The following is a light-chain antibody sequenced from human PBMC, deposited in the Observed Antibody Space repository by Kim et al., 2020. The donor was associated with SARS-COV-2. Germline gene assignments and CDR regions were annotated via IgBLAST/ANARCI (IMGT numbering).Light chain of an antibody. CDR3: SSYAGSNTWV. J-gene: IGLJ3*02. V-gene: IGLV2-14*03. CDR2: DVS. CDR1: SSDVGGYNF. Sequence: QSALTQPASVSGSPGQSITISCTGTSSDVGGYNFVSWYQQHPGEAPKLMIYDVSKWPSGASNRFSGSKSGNTASLTISGLQAEDEADYYCSSYAGSNTWVFGGGTKLTVL.